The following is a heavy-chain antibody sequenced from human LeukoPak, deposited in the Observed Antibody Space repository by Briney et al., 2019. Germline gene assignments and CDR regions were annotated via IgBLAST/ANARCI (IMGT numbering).Heavy chain of an antibody. CDR1: GYTLTELS. CDR2: FDPEDGET. Sequence: SVKVSCKVSGYTLTELSMHWVRQAPGKGLEWMGGFDPEDGETIYAQKLQGRVTMTTDTSTSTVYMELRSLRSDDTAVYYCARDSLYYGSGSYLGFDPWGQGTLVTVSS. J-gene: IGHJ5*02. V-gene: IGHV1-24*01. D-gene: IGHD3-10*01. CDR3: ARDSLYYGSGSYLGFDP.